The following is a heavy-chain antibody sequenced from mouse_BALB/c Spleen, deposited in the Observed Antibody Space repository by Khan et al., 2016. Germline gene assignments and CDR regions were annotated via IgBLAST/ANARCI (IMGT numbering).Heavy chain of an antibody. D-gene: IGHD2-4*01. J-gene: IGHJ3*01. Sequence: QVQLKESGPGLVAPSQSLSITCTVSGCSLTSSGVHWVRQPPGKGLDWLGVIWAGGSTDYNSALMSRLSITKDNSQNQVFLKMNSLQTDDTALYYCARDDQDYDAWFASWGQGTLVTVSA. V-gene: IGHV2-9*02. CDR3: ARDDQDYDAWFAS. CDR1: GCSLTSSG. CDR2: IWAGGST.